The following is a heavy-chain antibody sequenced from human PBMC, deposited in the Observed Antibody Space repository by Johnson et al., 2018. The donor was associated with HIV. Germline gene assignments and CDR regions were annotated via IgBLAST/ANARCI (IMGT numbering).Heavy chain of an antibody. Sequence: VQLVESGGGLVQPGRSLRLSCAASGFSFDDYAMHWVRQAPGKGLEWVSGISWNSGSIGYADSMKGRFTISRDNSKNTLFLQMNSLRPEDTAVYYCARAEAPYSTSRAFDIWGQGTMVTVSS. V-gene: IGHV3-9*01. CDR2: ISWNSGSI. J-gene: IGHJ3*02. CDR3: ARAEAPYSTSRAFDI. D-gene: IGHD6-6*01. CDR1: GFSFDDYA.